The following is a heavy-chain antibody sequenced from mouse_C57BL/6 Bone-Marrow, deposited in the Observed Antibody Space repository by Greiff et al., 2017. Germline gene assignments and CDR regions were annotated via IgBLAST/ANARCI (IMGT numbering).Heavy chain of an antibody. J-gene: IGHJ4*01. V-gene: IGHV7-3*01. CDR1: GFTFTDYY. CDR3: ARSHSFDY. CDR2: IRNKANGYTT. D-gene: IGHD1-2*01. Sequence: EVQVVESGGGLVQPGGSLSLSCAASGFTFTDYYMSWVRQPPGKALEWLGFIRNKANGYTTEYSASVKGRFTISRDNSQSILYLKMNSLSAEDSATYYCARSHSFDYWGQGTSVTVSS.